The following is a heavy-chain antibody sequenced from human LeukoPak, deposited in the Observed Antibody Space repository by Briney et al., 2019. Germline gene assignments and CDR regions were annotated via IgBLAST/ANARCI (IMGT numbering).Heavy chain of an antibody. CDR2: IYYSGST. Sequence: SETLSLTCTVSGGSISSYYGSWIRHPPGKGLERIAYIYYSGSTNYNPSLKSRVTISVDTSKNQFSLKLSSVTAADTAVYYCARVMDTGYGGKLLGYYYYMDVWGKGTTVTVSS. V-gene: IGHV4-59*01. D-gene: IGHD4/OR15-4a*01. CDR3: ARVMDTGYGGKLLGYYYYMDV. CDR1: GGSISSYY. J-gene: IGHJ6*03.